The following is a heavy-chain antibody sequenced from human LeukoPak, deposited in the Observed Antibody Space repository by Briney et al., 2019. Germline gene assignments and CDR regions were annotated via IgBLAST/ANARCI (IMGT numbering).Heavy chain of an antibody. CDR1: GFTFSSYG. CDR3: AKGGGAAF. J-gene: IGHJ4*02. CDR2: ISYDGSNK. D-gene: IGHD1-26*01. Sequence: GGSLRLSCAASGFTFSSYGMHWVRQAPGKGLEWLAVISYDGSNKYYADSVKGRFTISRDNSKNTLYLQMNSLRAEDTAVYYCAKGGGAAFWGQGTLVTVSS. V-gene: IGHV3-30*18.